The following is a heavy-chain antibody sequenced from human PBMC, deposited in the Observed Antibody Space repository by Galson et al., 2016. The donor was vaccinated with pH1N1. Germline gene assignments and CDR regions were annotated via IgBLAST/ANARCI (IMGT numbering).Heavy chain of an antibody. J-gene: IGHJ4*02. D-gene: IGHD2-15*01. CDR2: INPDTGTT. CDR3: VRIRKGYYYFEY. V-gene: IGHV1-2*02. Sequence: SVKVSCKASGYTFIGHYLHWVRQAPGQGLEWMGWINPDTGTTNYARKFQGRVTMTRDTSITTAYLVVSSLRLDDTAQYRCVRIRKGYYYFEYWGLGTLVTVSS. CDR1: GYTFIGHY.